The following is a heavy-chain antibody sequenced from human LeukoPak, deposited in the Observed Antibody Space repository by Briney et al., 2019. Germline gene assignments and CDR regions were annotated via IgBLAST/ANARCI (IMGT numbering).Heavy chain of an antibody. V-gene: IGHV4-39*01. D-gene: IGHD6-13*01. J-gene: IGHJ4*02. CDR2: IYYSGST. CDR1: GGSISSSGYY. CDR3: ARHEMSAAAGLYFDY. Sequence: SETLSLTCTVSGGSISSSGYYWGWIRQPPGKGLEWIGSIYYSGSTYYNPSLKSRVTISVDTSKNQFSLKLSSVTAADTAVYYCARHEMSAAAGLYFDYWGQGTLVTVSS.